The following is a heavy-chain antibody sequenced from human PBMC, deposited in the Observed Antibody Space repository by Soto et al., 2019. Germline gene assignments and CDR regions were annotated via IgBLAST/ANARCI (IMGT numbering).Heavy chain of an antibody. CDR1: GFTFSDHY. Sequence: GDLRLSCAASGFTFSDHYMDWVRQAPGKGLEWVGRTRNKANSYTTEYAASVKGRFTISRDDSKNSLYLQMNSLKAEDTSLFYGARVGIYSGVPRAFDIWGQGTMVTVSS. CDR2: TRNKANSYTT. CDR3: ARVGIYSGVPRAFDI. D-gene: IGHD2-15*01. J-gene: IGHJ3*02. V-gene: IGHV3-72*01.